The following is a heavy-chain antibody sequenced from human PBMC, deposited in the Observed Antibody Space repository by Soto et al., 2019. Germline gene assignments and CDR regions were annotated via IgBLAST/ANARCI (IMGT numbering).Heavy chain of an antibody. J-gene: IGHJ6*02. Sequence: QVQLVESGGGVVQPGRSLRLSFAASGFTFSSYGMHWVRQAPGKGLERVAVRWYDGSNKYYADSVKGRFTISRDNSKNTLNLQMNIMRAEDTAVYYWASSPGRYSSGLHGMDVWCQGTTVTVS. CDR3: ASSPGRYSSGLHGMDV. V-gene: IGHV3-33*01. CDR1: GFTFSSYG. CDR2: RWYDGSNK. D-gene: IGHD3-10*01.